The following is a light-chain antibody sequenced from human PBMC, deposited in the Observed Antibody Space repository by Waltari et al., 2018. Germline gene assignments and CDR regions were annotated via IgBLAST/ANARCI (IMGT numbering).Light chain of an antibody. CDR1: SSDIGAYNA. J-gene: IGLJ3*02. CDR2: DVH. V-gene: IGLV2-14*03. CDR3: SSKTTRDTRL. Sequence: QSALTQPASVSGSPGQSITISCTGTSSDIGAYNAVSWYQQHPGKAPKVVIYDVHNRPSGVSNRFSGSMSGNTASLTISGRQTEDEADYYCSSKTTRDTRLFGGGTKLTVL.